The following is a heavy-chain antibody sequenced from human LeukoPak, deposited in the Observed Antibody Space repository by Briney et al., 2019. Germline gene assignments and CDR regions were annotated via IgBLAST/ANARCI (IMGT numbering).Heavy chain of an antibody. CDR3: AGDLVTVTKGFDI. V-gene: IGHV4-59*11. Sequence: SETLSLTCAVSDDSFSSHYWTWIRQPPGKGLEWIGYISYIGSTNYNPSLKSRVTISIDTSKNQFSLKLSSVTAADTAVYYWAGDLVTVTKGFDIWGQGTMVSVSS. CDR1: DDSFSSHY. CDR2: ISYIGST. D-gene: IGHD4-17*01. J-gene: IGHJ3*02.